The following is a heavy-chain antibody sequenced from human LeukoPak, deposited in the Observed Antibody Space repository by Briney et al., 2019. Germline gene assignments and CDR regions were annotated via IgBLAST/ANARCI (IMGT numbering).Heavy chain of an antibody. D-gene: IGHD5-18*01. Sequence: GGSLRLSCAASGFTFSSYSMNWVRQAPGEGLEWVSYISSSSSTIYYADSVKGRFTISRDNSKNTLYLQMNSLRAEDTAVYYCAKDPGIGYSYQLDYWGQGTLVTVSS. CDR1: GFTFSSYS. J-gene: IGHJ4*02. V-gene: IGHV3-48*01. CDR3: AKDPGIGYSYQLDY. CDR2: ISSSSSTI.